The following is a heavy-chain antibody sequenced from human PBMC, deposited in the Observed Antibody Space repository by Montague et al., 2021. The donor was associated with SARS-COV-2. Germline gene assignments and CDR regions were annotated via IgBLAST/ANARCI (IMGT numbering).Heavy chain of an antibody. J-gene: IGHJ4*02. V-gene: IGHV4-39*01. CDR2: ISNGGSY. CDR3: ARHRRYDVVTYYPDF. D-gene: IGHD3-9*01. Sequence: SETLSLTCSVSGGSFASDNFFWGWIRQPQGKRLVGFRVISNGGSYYDNPSLKSRVTISVHKSRNQLSLNVKSVTAADTAVYYCARHRRYDVVTYYPDFWGQGILVTVSS. CDR1: GGSFASDNFF.